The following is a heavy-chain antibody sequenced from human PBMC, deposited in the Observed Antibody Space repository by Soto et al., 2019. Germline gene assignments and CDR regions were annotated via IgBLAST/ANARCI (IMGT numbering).Heavy chain of an antibody. D-gene: IGHD6-6*01. Sequence: SQTLSLTCAISGDSVSSNSAACNWVRQSPSRGLEWLGRTYYRSKWYNDYAVSVKSRITINPDTSKNQFSLQLSSVTPEDTAVYYCSRDPDSIAARVYNWFDPWGQGTLVTVSS. CDR3: SRDPDSIAARVYNWFDP. V-gene: IGHV6-1*01. CDR1: GDSVSSNSAA. CDR2: TYYRSKWYN. J-gene: IGHJ5*02.